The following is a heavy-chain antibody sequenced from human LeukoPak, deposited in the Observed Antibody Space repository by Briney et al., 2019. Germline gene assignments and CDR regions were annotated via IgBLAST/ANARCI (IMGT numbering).Heavy chain of an antibody. CDR2: IYYSGST. Sequence: SETLSLTCTVSGGSISSSSYYWGWIRQPPGKGLEWIGSIYYSGSTYHNPSLKSRVTISVDTSKNQFSLKLSSVTAADTAVYYCARLAVAGTRDYWGQGTLVTVSS. D-gene: IGHD6-19*01. CDR3: ARLAVAGTRDY. V-gene: IGHV4-39*01. J-gene: IGHJ4*02. CDR1: GGSISSSSYY.